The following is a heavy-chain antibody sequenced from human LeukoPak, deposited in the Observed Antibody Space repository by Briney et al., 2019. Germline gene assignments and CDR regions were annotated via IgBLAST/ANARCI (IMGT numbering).Heavy chain of an antibody. CDR2: INHSGST. V-gene: IGHV4-34*01. J-gene: IGHJ4*02. Sequence: SEALSLTCAVYGGSFSGYYWSWIRQPPGKGLEWIGEINHSGSTNYNPSLKSRVTISVDTSKNQFSLKLSSVTAADTAVYYCAGSRGTKWGQGTLVTVSS. CDR3: AGSRGTK. D-gene: IGHD1/OR15-1a*01. CDR1: GGSFSGYY.